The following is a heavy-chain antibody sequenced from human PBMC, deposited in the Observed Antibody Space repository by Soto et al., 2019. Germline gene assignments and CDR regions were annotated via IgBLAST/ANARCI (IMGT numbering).Heavy chain of an antibody. CDR1: GFTFRSYS. J-gene: IGHJ6*02. CDR2: ISSSNRTI. D-gene: IGHD2-15*01. CDR3: AREGWPLLQTGMDV. V-gene: IGHV3-48*02. Sequence: GGSLRLSCAASGFTFRSYSMNWVRQAPGKGLEWVSYISSSNRTINYADSVKGRFIISRDNAKNSLYLQMHSLRDEDTAVCYCAREGWPLLQTGMDVWGQGTTVTVSS.